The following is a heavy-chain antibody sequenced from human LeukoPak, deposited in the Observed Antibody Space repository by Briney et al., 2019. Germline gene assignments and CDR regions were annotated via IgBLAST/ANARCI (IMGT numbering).Heavy chain of an antibody. V-gene: IGHV3-23*01. CDR1: GFTFSTYG. J-gene: IGHJ4*02. CDR3: ARVIRGYSYGYFDY. D-gene: IGHD5-18*01. Sequence: PGGSLRLSCAASGFTFSTYGMTWVRQVSGKGLEWVSGIGPSGSRTYYADSVKGRFTISRDNSKNTLYLQMNSLRAEDTAVYYCARVIRGYSYGYFDYWGQGTLVTVSS. CDR2: IGPSGSRT.